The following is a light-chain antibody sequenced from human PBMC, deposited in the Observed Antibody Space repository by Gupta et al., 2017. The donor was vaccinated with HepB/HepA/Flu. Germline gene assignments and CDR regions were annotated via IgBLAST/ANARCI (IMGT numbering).Light chain of an antibody. CDR1: SSDVGFFDY. V-gene: IGLV2-11*01. CDR3: CSYTANNVI. J-gene: IGLJ2*01. CDR2: AVT. Sequence: QSALTQPRSVSGSPGQSVTISCTGTSSDVGFFDYVSWYQLHPGKAPKLMIDAVTKRPSGVTDRFSASKSGNTASLTISGLQADDESDYYCCSYTANNVIFGGGTKLTVL.